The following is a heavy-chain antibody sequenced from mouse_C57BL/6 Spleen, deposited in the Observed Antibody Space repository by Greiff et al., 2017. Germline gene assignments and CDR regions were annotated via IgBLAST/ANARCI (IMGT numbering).Heavy chain of an antibody. CDR1: GYTFTDYE. CDR2: IDPETGGT. J-gene: IGHJ3*01. V-gene: IGHV1-15*01. CDR3: TKYGSVGFGY. Sequence: VQLQQSGAELVRPGASVTLSCKASGYTFTDYEMHWVKQTPGHGLEWIGAIDPETGGTAYNQKFKGKAILTADKSSSTAYMELRSLTSEDSAVYYCTKYGSVGFGYWGQGTLVTVSA. D-gene: IGHD1-1*01.